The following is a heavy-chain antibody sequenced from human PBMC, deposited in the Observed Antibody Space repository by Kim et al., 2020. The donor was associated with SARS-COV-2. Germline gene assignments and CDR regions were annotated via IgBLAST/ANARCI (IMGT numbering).Heavy chain of an antibody. V-gene: IGHV1-8*01. CDR3: ARGRGYSYGKTVFDY. Sequence: QKFQGRVTMTRNTSISTAYMELSSLRSEDTAVYYCARGRGYSYGKTVFDYWGQGTLVTVSS. J-gene: IGHJ4*02. D-gene: IGHD5-18*01.